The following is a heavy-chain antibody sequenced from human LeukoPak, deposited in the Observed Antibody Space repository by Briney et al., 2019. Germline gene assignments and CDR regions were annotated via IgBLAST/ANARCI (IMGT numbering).Heavy chain of an antibody. CDR1: GGSFSGYY. V-gene: IGHV4-34*01. Sequence: SETLSLTCAVYGGSFSGYYWSWIRQPPGKGLEWIGEINHSGSTNYNPSLKSRVTISVDTSKNQFSLKLSSLAAADTAVYYCARSPTNYFDSSGSYIDYWGQGILVTVSS. CDR3: ARSPTNYFDSSGSYIDY. CDR2: INHSGST. D-gene: IGHD3-22*01. J-gene: IGHJ4*02.